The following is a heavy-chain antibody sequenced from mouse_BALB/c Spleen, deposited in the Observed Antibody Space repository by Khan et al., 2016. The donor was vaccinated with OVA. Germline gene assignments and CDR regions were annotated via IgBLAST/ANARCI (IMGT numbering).Heavy chain of an antibody. CDR3: EREGLRGVGMDY. V-gene: IGHV1S56*01. Sequence: QVQLQQSGPELVKPGAFVKISCKASGYTFTSYNINWVKQRPGQGLEWIGWIYPGDGDTKYNEKFKGKATLTADKSSTTAYMQRSSPTSENSAVYCCEREGLRGVGMDYWGQGTSVTVSS. J-gene: IGHJ4*01. CDR1: GYTFTSYN. CDR2: IYPGDGDT. D-gene: IGHD2-4*01.